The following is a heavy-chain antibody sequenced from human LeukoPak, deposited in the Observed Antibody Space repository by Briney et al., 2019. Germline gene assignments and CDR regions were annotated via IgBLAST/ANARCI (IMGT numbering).Heavy chain of an antibody. Sequence: PGGSLRLSCAASGFTFSSYAMSWVRQAPGKGLEWVSSITTTFYTYYTDSVKGRFTISRDNAKKSLYLEMNNLRAEDTAVYYCATDGAGFDTWGQGVLVTVSS. V-gene: IGHV3-21*04. J-gene: IGHJ5*02. CDR3: ATDGAGFDT. CDR1: GFTFSSYA. CDR2: ITTTFYT.